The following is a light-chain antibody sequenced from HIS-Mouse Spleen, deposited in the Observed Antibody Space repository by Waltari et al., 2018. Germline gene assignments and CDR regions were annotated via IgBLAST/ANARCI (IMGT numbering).Light chain of an antibody. CDR3: SSYTSSSTWV. CDR2: EVS. V-gene: IGLV2-14*01. CDR1: SSDVGGYNY. Sequence: QSALTQPASVSGSPGPSITISCTGTSSDVGGYNYVSWYQQHPGKTPKLMIYEVSNRSSGVSKLFSGSKSGNTASLTSSGLQAEDEADYYCSSYTSSSTWVFGGGTKLTVL. J-gene: IGLJ3*02.